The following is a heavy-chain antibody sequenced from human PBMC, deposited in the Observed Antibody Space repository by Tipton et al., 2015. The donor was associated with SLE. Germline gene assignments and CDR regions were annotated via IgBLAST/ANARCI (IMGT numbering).Heavy chain of an antibody. J-gene: IGHJ4*02. D-gene: IGHD1-1*01. CDR1: GGSISSGGYS. CDR3: ARAGGWGTDY. Sequence: TLSLTCAVSGGSISSGGYSWSWIRQPPGKGLEWIGYIYHSGSTYYNPSLKSRVTISVDRSKNQFSLKLSSVTAADTAVYYCARAGGWGTDYWGQGTLVTVSS. V-gene: IGHV4-30-2*01. CDR2: IYHSGST.